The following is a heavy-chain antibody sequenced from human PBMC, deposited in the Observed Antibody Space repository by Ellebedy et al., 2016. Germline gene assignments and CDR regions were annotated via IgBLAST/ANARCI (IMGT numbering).Heavy chain of an antibody. J-gene: IGHJ4*02. D-gene: IGHD2-15*01. V-gene: IGHV1-69*13. Sequence: SVKVSXKASGYTFSSYAISWVRQAPGQGLEWMGGIIPIFGTANYAQKFQGRVTITADESTSTAYMELSSLRSEDTAVYYCARGGYCSGGSCYSQVYWGQGTLVTVSS. CDR1: GYTFSSYA. CDR3: ARGGYCSGGSCYSQVY. CDR2: IIPIFGTA.